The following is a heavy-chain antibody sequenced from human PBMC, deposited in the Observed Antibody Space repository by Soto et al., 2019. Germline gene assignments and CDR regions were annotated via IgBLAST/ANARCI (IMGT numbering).Heavy chain of an antibody. CDR2: ISAYNGNT. Sequence: QVQLVQSGAEVKKPGASVKVSCKASGYTFTSYGISWVRQAPGQGLEWMGWISAYNGNTNYAQKLQGRVTMTTDTSTSTAYMELRSLRADDTTVYYCARVLRTVVVTASTCFDYWGQGTLVTVSS. D-gene: IGHD2-21*02. CDR1: GYTFTSYG. J-gene: IGHJ4*02. V-gene: IGHV1-18*01. CDR3: ARVLRTVVVTASTCFDY.